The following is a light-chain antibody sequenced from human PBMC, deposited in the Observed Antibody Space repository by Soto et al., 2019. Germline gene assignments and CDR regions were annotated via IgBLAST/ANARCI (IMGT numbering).Light chain of an antibody. CDR2: GAS. V-gene: IGKV3-20*01. J-gene: IGKJ1*01. CDR1: QRVRNTY. Sequence: IVLTQSPGTLSLSPGERATLSCRASQRVRNTYLAWYQPKRGQAPRLLIYGASNSGTGIPDKSSGSGPETDFTLTISRLVPEDVAVYYCQQYGSSGTCGQGTKGDMK. CDR3: QQYGSSGT.